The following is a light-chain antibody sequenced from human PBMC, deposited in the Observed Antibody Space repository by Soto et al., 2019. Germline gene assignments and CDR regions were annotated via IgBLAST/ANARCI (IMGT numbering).Light chain of an antibody. CDR1: SSDVGGYNY. Sequence: QSALTQPASVSGSPGQSITISCTGTSSDVGGYNYVSWYQHHPGKAPKLMIFDVSNRPSGVSNRFSGSKSGNTASLTISGLQPEDEADYYCSPYTTSNTPQIVFGPGSKVT. CDR3: SPYTTSNTPQIV. CDR2: DVS. V-gene: IGLV2-14*03. J-gene: IGLJ1*01.